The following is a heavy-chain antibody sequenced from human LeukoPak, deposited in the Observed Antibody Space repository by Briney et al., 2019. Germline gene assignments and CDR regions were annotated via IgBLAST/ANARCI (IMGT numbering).Heavy chain of an antibody. CDR2: IIPIFGTA. CDR1: GGTFSSYA. J-gene: IGHJ4*02. D-gene: IGHD5-18*01. CDR3: ARCPDTAMASFDY. Sequence: GASVKVSCKASGGTFSSYAISWVRQAPGQGLEWMGGIIPIFGTANYAQKFQGRVTITADESTSTAYMELSSLRSEDTAVYYCARCPDTAMASFDYWGQGTLVTVSS. V-gene: IGHV1-69*13.